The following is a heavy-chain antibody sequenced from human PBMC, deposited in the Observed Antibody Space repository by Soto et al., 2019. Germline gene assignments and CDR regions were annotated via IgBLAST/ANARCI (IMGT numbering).Heavy chain of an antibody. CDR3: ARDMPYAAGSLAGCDY. CDR1: GDSIAGSY. D-gene: IGHD1-26*01. Sequence: SETLSLTCTVSGDSIAGSYWSWIRQPPGKTLEWIGYIYHSGTTTYNPSLKSRVSISVDTSKNQFSLRLTSVIAADTAVYYCARDMPYAAGSLAGCDYWGQGILVTVSS. J-gene: IGHJ4*02. V-gene: IGHV4-59*01. CDR2: IYHSGTT.